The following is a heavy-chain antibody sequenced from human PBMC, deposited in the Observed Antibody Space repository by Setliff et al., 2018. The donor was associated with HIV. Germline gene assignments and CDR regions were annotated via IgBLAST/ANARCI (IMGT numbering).Heavy chain of an antibody. CDR1: GFTFSTYS. Sequence: GGSLRLSCAASGFTFSTYSMNWVRLAPGRGLEWISSISVSGFNIYYADSVKGRFFVSRADAKNSLFLQMNSPRTEDTAVYFCARVRARYSRSWSFDYWGQGTPVTVSS. D-gene: IGHD6-13*01. CDR2: ISVSGFNI. J-gene: IGHJ4*02. CDR3: ARVRARYSRSWSFDY. V-gene: IGHV3-21*01.